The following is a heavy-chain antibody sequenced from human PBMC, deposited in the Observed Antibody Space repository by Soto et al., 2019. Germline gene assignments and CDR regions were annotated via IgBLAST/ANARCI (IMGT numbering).Heavy chain of an antibody. D-gene: IGHD2-2*01. CDR1: GDSVSSNSAA. CDR3: ARIAATKRLYQLLTYFDY. CDR2: AYYRSKWYN. V-gene: IGHV6-1*01. J-gene: IGHJ4*02. Sequence: PSQTLSLTCAISGDSVSSNSAAWNWIRQSPSRGLEWLGRAYYRSKWYNDYAVSVKSRITINPDTSKNQFSLQLNSVTPEDTAVYYCARIAATKRLYQLLTYFDYWGQGTLVTVSS.